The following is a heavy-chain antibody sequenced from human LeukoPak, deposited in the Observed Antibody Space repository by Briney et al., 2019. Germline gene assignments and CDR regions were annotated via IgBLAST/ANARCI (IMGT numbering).Heavy chain of an antibody. Sequence: SETLSLTCAVYGGSFNGYYWSWIRQPPGKGLEWIGEINHSGSTNYSPSLKSRVTLSVDASKNQFSLRLSSVTAADTAVYYCARGGYSSGWYPLRGHGWFDPWGQGTLVTVSS. CDR2: INHSGST. D-gene: IGHD6-19*01. J-gene: IGHJ5*02. CDR1: GGSFNGYY. CDR3: ARGGYSSGWYPLRGHGWFDP. V-gene: IGHV4-34*01.